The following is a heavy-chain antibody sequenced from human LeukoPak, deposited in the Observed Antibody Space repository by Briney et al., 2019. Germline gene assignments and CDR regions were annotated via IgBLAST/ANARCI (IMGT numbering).Heavy chain of an antibody. CDR1: GVTFSSYT. D-gene: IGHD3-16*01. V-gene: IGHV3-23*01. CDR2: VSGGGVNT. CDR3: AKGHTDYGTGFDL. Sequence: GGSLRLSCAASGVTFSSYTMSWVRQAPGKGLEWASIVSGGGVNTYYVDSVRGRFTISRDNSKNTLYLQMNSLRVEDTAVYYCAKGHTDYGTGFDLWGQGTLLIVSS. J-gene: IGHJ4*02.